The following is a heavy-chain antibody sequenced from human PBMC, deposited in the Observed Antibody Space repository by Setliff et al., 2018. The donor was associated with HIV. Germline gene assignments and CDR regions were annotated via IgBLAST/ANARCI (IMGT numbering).Heavy chain of an antibody. CDR2: ILPIFGTR. J-gene: IGHJ1*01. CDR3: ARDQVSMVRAVRFVA. Sequence: SVKVSCKASGGTFSSYSISWVRQAPGQGLEWMGRILPIFGTRDYAQKFQGRVTITADKSTSTAYMELRSLRSEDTAVYYCARDQVSMVRAVRFVAWGQGSLVTVSS. V-gene: IGHV1-69*06. D-gene: IGHD3-10*01. CDR1: GGTFSSYS.